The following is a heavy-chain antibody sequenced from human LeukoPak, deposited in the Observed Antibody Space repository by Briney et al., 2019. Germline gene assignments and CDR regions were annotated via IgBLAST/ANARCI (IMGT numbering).Heavy chain of an antibody. CDR1: GGSISSYY. D-gene: IGHD6-13*01. J-gene: IGHJ4*02. V-gene: IGHV4-59*08. Sequence: SETLSLTCTVSGGSISSYYWSWIRQPPGKGLEWIGYIYYSGSTNYNPSLKSRVTISVDTSKNQSSLKLSSVTAADTAVYYCASPLTAAAGTAYYFDYWGQGTLVTVSS. CDR3: ASPLTAAAGTAYYFDY. CDR2: IYYSGST.